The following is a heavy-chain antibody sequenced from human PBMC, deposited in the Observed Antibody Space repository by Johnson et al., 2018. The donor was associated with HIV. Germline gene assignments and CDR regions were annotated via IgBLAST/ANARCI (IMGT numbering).Heavy chain of an antibody. J-gene: IGHJ3*02. CDR1: GFTFSDFR. V-gene: IGHV3-7*01. CDR2: INVDGREK. CDR3: GRESTGAGTAFDI. Sequence: EVQLVESGGGLVQPGGSLRLSCTASGFTFSDFRMSWVRQAPGRGLEWVANINVDGREKYYVDSVKGRFTISRGNAQNSLYLQMHSLRAEDTAVYYCGRESTGAGTAFDIWGQGTMVTVSS. D-gene: IGHD2-8*02.